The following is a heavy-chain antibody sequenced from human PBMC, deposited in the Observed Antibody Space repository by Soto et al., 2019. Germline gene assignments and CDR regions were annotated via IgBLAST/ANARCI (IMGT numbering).Heavy chain of an antibody. CDR1: GGTFSSYA. Sequence: QVQLVQSGAEVKKPGSSVKVSCKASGGTFSSYAISWVRQAPGQGLEWMGGIIPIFGTANYAQKFQGRVTITADESTSTADMELSSLRAEDTAVYYCARDFAEGGNDAFDIWGQGTMVTVSS. CDR2: IIPIFGTA. V-gene: IGHV1-69*12. D-gene: IGHD1-1*01. CDR3: ARDFAEGGNDAFDI. J-gene: IGHJ3*02.